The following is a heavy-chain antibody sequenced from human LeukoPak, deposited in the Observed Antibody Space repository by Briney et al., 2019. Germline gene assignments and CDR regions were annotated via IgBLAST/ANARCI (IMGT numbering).Heavy chain of an antibody. J-gene: IGHJ6*02. Sequence: ASVKVTCKASGGTFSSYAISWVRQAPGQGLEWMGRIIPILGIANYAQKFQGRVTITADKSTSTAYMELSSLRSEDTAVYYCARDPYSIFGMDVWGQETTVTVSS. CDR2: IIPILGIA. CDR3: ARDPYSIFGMDV. CDR1: GGTFSSYA. V-gene: IGHV1-69*04. D-gene: IGHD3-3*02.